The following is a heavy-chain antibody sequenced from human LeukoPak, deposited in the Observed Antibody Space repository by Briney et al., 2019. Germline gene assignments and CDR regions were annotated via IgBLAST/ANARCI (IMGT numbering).Heavy chain of an antibody. D-gene: IGHD2-2*02. V-gene: IGHV1-69*05. CDR1: GGTFSSYA. CDR2: IIPIFGTA. Sequence: SVTVSCKASGGTFSSYAISWVRQAPGQGLEWMGGIIPIFGTANYAQKFQGRVTITTDESTSTAYMELSSLRSEDTAVYYCARGGSTSCYTCYYYYYMDVWGKGTTVTVSS. J-gene: IGHJ6*03. CDR3: ARGGSTSCYTCYYYYYMDV.